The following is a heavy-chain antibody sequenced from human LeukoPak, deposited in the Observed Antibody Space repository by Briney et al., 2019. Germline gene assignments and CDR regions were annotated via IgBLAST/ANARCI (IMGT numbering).Heavy chain of an antibody. V-gene: IGHV3-23*01. CDR2: ISGSGGST. Sequence: GGSLRLSCAASGFTFSKCAMSWVRRALGKGLEWVSTISGSGGSTYYADSVKGRFTISRDNSKNTVNLQMDSLRAEDTAIYYCARVGGWGKGTTVTVSS. CDR3: ARVGG. J-gene: IGHJ6*04. CDR1: GFTFSKCA.